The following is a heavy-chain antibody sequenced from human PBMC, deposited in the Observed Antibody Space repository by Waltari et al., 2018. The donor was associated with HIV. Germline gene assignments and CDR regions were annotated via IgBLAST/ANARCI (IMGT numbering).Heavy chain of an antibody. D-gene: IGHD5-12*01. CDR2: ISSIIYL. J-gene: IGHJ4*02. CDR3: ARGKRRLV. V-gene: IGHV3-21*01. CDR1: GFTFSSSS. Sequence: EVQLVESGGGLVKPGGSLRLSCAASGFTFSSSSMNWVRQAPGKGLEWVSSISSIIYLYYTVSVKGRFTISRDNAKNSLYLQMNSLRAGDTACYYCARGKRRLVWGQGALVTVSS.